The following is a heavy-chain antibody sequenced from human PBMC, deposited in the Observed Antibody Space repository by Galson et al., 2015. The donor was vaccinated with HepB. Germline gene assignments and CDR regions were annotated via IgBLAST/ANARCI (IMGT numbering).Heavy chain of an antibody. Sequence: SVTLSLTCTVSGGSISGYYWSWIRQPPGRGLEWLGYVSYIGRTDYNPSLQSRVAKSVDTSKNQSSLNMSSVTAADTAVYYCARHGRVHTTSPYFDYWGHGTLATVSS. CDR3: ARHGRVHTTSPYFDY. CDR2: VSYIGRT. J-gene: IGHJ4*01. CDR1: GGSISGYY. V-gene: IGHV4-59*08. D-gene: IGHD1-26*01.